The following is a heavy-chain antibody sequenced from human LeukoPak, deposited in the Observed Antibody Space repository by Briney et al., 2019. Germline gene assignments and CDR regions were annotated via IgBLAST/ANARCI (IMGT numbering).Heavy chain of an antibody. CDR3: AREGSSGWYPLYYYYGMDV. Sequence: PGRSLRLSCAASGFTFSSYAMHWVRQAPGKGLEWVAVISYDGSNKYYADSVEGRFTISRDNSKNTLYLQMNSLRAEDTAVYYCAREGSSGWYPLYYYYGMDVWGQRTTVTLSS. CDR1: GFTFSSYA. V-gene: IGHV3-30*04. CDR2: ISYDGSNK. J-gene: IGHJ6*02. D-gene: IGHD6-19*01.